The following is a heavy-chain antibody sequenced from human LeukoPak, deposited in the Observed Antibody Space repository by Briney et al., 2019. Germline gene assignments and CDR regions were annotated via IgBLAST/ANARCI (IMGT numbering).Heavy chain of an antibody. CDR2: IKSKTDGGTT. V-gene: IGHV3-15*01. CDR1: GFTFSNAW. D-gene: IGHD2-21*01. Sequence: KSGGSLRLSCAASGFTFSNAWMSWVRQAPGKGLEWVGRIKSKTDGGTTDYAAPVKGRFTISRDDSKNTLYLQMNSLKTEDTAVYYCTTVGVITMRDLDYWGQGTLVTVSS. CDR3: TTVGVITMRDLDY. J-gene: IGHJ4*02.